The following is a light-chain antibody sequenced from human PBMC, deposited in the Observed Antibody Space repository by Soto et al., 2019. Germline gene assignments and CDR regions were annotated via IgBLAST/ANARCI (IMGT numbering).Light chain of an antibody. J-gene: IGKJ1*01. V-gene: IGKV3-15*01. CDR2: GAF. Sequence: EIVMTQSPATLTVSPGERATLSCRASQSAGTNLAWYQQKPGQAPRLLIHGAFTRATGIPARFSGSGSGTEFTLAISSLQSEDFAVYYCQQYNNWPPWTVGQGTKGDIK. CDR1: QSAGTN. CDR3: QQYNNWPPWT.